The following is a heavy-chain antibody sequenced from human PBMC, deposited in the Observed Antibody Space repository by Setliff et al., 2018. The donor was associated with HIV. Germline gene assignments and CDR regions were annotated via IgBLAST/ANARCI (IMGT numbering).Heavy chain of an antibody. J-gene: IGHJ3*02. CDR2: IIPIFGTA. CDR1: GGTFSSYA. Sequence: VQVSCKASGGTFSSYAISWVRQAPGQGLEWMGGIIPIFGTANYAQKFQGRVTITTDESTSTAYMELSSLRSEDTAVYYCARAPELYSGSYDAFDIWGQGTMVTVSS. V-gene: IGHV1-69*05. CDR3: ARAPELYSGSYDAFDI. D-gene: IGHD1-26*01.